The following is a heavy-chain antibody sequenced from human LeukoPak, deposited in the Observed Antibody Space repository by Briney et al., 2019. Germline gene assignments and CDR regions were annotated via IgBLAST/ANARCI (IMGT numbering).Heavy chain of an antibody. CDR2: ISGSGGST. V-gene: IGHV3-23*01. CDR1: GFTFSDYY. CDR3: AKARYNWNHYYYGMDV. D-gene: IGHD1-20*01. J-gene: IGHJ6*02. Sequence: GGSLRLSCAASGFTFSDYYMSWVRQTPGKGLEWVSAISGSGGSTYYADSVKGRFTISRDNSKNTLYLQMNSLRAEDTAVYYCAKARYNWNHYYYGMDVWGQGTTVTVSS.